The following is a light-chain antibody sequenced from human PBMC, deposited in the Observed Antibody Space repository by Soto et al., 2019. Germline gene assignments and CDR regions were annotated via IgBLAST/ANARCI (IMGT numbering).Light chain of an antibody. Sequence: QSALTQPASVSGSPGQSITVSCSGTSTDIGGYNHVSWYQQRPGKAPKLMIYDVSSRPSGVSNRFSGSKSGNTASLIISGLQAEDEAEYYCSSYTSSNTFDVFGTGTKLTVL. CDR3: SSYTSSNTFDV. V-gene: IGLV2-14*01. J-gene: IGLJ1*01. CDR1: STDIGGYNH. CDR2: DVS.